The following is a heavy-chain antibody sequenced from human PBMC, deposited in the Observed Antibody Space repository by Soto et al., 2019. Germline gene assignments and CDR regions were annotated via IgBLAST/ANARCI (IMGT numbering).Heavy chain of an antibody. CDR1: GFTFSSYS. Sequence: GGSLRLSCAASGFTFSSYSMNWVRQAPGKGLEWVSYISSSSSTIYYADSVKGRFTISRDNAKNSRYLQMNSLRDEDTAVYYCARDLQSGYYWGQGTLVTVSS. V-gene: IGHV3-48*02. J-gene: IGHJ4*02. D-gene: IGHD2-15*01. CDR2: ISSSSSTI. CDR3: ARDLQSGYY.